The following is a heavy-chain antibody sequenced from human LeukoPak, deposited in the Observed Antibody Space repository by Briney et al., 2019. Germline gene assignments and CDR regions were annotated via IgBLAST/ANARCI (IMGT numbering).Heavy chain of an antibody. V-gene: IGHV3-33*01. CDR2: IWYDGSNK. D-gene: IGHD3-10*01. Sequence: GRSLRLSCAASGFTFSSYGMHWVRQAPGKGLEWVAVIWYDGSNKYYADSVKGRFTISRDNSKNTLYLQMNSLRAEDTAVYYCARSPTSRGAFDIWGQGTMVTVSS. CDR3: ARSPTSRGAFDI. J-gene: IGHJ3*02. CDR1: GFTFSSYG.